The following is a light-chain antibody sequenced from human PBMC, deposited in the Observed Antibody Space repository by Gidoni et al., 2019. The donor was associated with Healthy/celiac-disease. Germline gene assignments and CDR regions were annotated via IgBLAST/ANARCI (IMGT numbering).Light chain of an antibody. J-gene: IGKJ3*01. Sequence: DIQMTQSPSSLSVSLGDRVTITCRASQSISSYLNWYQQKPGKAPKLLIYAASSLQTGVPSRFSGSGSGTDFTLTISSLQPEDFAIYYCQQSYSTPIHFGPGTKVDIK. CDR3: QQSYSTPIH. CDR1: QSISSY. CDR2: AAS. V-gene: IGKV1-39*01.